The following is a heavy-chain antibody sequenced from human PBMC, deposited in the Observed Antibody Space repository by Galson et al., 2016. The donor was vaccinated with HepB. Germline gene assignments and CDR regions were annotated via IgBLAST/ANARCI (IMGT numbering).Heavy chain of an antibody. V-gene: IGHV1-46*01. CDR3: ARLATVTTPAFDS. Sequence: SGYTFISYYIHWVRQAPGQGLEWMGFINPRDGGTIYAQNFRGSVTMTRDTSTSTVYLNLSSLRPEDTAIYYCARLATVTTPAFDSWGQGTLVTVSS. D-gene: IGHD4-11*01. CDR1: GYTFISYY. J-gene: IGHJ4*02. CDR2: INPRDGGT.